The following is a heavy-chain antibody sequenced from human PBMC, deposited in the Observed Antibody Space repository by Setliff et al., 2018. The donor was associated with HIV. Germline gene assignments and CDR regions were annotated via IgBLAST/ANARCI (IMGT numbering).Heavy chain of an antibody. CDR3: TRPQYFYDIGGSDY. CDR1: GFTFSGSP. J-gene: IGHJ4*02. Sequence: PGESLKISCAASGFTFSGSPIHWVRQASGKGLEWLGRIKDRTDNYATAYAASVKGRFTIFRDDSMNTAYLQMNSLKIEDTAVYYCTRPQYFYDIGGSDYWGQGTLVTVSS. D-gene: IGHD3-22*01. CDR2: IKDRTDNYAT. V-gene: IGHV3-73*01.